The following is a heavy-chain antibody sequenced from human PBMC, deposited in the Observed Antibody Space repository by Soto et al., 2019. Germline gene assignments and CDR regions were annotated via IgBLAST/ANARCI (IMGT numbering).Heavy chain of an antibody. V-gene: IGHV4-59*01. J-gene: IGHJ3*02. CDR3: ARRYGKNAFDI. D-gene: IGHD5-18*01. CDR1: GGSISSYY. Sequence: QVQLQESGPGLVKPSETLSLPCTVSGGSISSYYWSWIRQPPGKGLEWIGYIYYSGSNNYNPSLKSRVTLPVDTSKNQFSLKLSSVTAADTAVYCCARRYGKNAFDIWGQGTMVTVSS. CDR2: IYYSGSN.